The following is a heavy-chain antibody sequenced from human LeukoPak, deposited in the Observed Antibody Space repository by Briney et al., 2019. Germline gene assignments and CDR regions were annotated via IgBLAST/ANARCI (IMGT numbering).Heavy chain of an antibody. CDR1: GYTLTELS. J-gene: IGHJ4*02. D-gene: IGHD3-10*01. CDR3: ATGFLWFGEFLL. V-gene: IGHV1-24*01. Sequence: ASVKVSCKVSGYTLTELSMHWVRQAPGKGLEWMGGFDPEDGETIYAQKFQGRVTMTEDTSTDTAYMELSIVRSEDTAVYYCATGFLWFGEFLLWGQGTLVTVSS. CDR2: FDPEDGET.